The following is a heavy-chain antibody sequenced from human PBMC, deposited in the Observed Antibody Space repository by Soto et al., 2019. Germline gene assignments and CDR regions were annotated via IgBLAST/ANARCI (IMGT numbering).Heavy chain of an antibody. J-gene: IGHJ5*02. CDR1: GFSLSTGGLG. Sequence: QITLKESGPTLVKPTQTLTLTCTFSGFSLSTGGLGVGWLRQPPGRALEWLAVIYWNDDKRYNPSLKSRLTITNDTSKTQVVLTMTDMDPVDTATYYCAHRGYGDYPRDNWFDPWGQGTLVTVSS. CDR3: AHRGYGDYPRDNWFDP. V-gene: IGHV2-5*01. D-gene: IGHD4-17*01. CDR2: IYWNDDK.